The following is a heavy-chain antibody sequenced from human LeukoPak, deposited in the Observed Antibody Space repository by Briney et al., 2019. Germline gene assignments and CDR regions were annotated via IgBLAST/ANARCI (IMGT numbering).Heavy chain of an antibody. D-gene: IGHD2-2*01. CDR2: IWFDGSKK. CDR1: GFTFSSYG. J-gene: IGHJ4*02. V-gene: IGHV3-33*01. Sequence: GGSLRLSCAASGFTFSSYGMHWVRQAPAKGLDWVAVIWFDGSKKLYADSVKGLFTISRDNSKNTLYLQMNSLRAEDTAVYYCARVYCSSTSCADYWGQGTLVTVSS. CDR3: ARVYCSSTSCADY.